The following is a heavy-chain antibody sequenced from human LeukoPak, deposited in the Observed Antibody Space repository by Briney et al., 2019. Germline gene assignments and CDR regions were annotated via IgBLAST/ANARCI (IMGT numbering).Heavy chain of an antibody. CDR2: IIPIFGTA. J-gene: IGHJ6*03. V-gene: IGHV1-69*01. Sequence: SVKVSCKASGGTFSSYAISWVRQAPGQGLEWMGGIIPIFGTANYAQKFQGRVTITADESTSTAYMELGSLRSEDTAVYYCASAVDTAMVEGDYYYMDVWGKGTTVTVSS. CDR3: ASAVDTAMVEGDYYYMDV. D-gene: IGHD5-18*01. CDR1: GGTFSSYA.